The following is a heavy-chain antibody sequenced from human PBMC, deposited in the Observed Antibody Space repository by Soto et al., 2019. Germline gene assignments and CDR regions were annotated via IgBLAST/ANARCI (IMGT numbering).Heavy chain of an antibody. V-gene: IGHV4-34*01. CDR2: INHSGST. D-gene: IGHD5-18*01. CDR1: GGSFSGYY. J-gene: IGHJ6*02. CDR3: ARSRARYSYYGMDV. Sequence: SETLSLTCAVYGGSFSGYYWSWIRQPPGKGLEWIGEINHSGSTNYNPSLKSRVTISVDTSKNQFSLKLSSVTAADTAVYYCARSRARYSYYGMDVWGQGTTVTVYS.